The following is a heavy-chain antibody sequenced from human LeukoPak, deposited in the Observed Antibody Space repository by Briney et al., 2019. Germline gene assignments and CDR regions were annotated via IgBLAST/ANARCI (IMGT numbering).Heavy chain of an antibody. D-gene: IGHD5-12*01. J-gene: IGHJ4*02. CDR1: GFTFSSYE. V-gene: IGHV3-48*03. CDR2: ISSSGSTI. Sequence: GGSLRLSCAASGFTFSSYEMNWVRQAPGKGLEWVSYISSSGSTIYYADSVKGRFTISRDNAKNSLYLQMNSLRAEDTAVYYCARDRGLRPFFDYWGQGTLVTVSS. CDR3: ARDRGLRPFFDY.